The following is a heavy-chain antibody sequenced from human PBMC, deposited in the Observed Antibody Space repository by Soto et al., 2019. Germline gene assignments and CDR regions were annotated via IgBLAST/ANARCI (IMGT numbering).Heavy chain of an antibody. Sequence: QVQLQQSGPGLVKPSETLSLTCAVSGGSVTSDSYFWTWIRQPPGAGLEWIGYIYYTGSTNYNPSLKGRVAISLDTPKNHFSLSLSSVTAADTAVYYCARVDGSGTFSLFDYWGQGALVTVSS. J-gene: IGHJ4*02. D-gene: IGHD3-10*01. CDR1: GGSVTSDSYF. CDR2: IYYTGST. V-gene: IGHV4-61*03. CDR3: ARVDGSGTFSLFDY.